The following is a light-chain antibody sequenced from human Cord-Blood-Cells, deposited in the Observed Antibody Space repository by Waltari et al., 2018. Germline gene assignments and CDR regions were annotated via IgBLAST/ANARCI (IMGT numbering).Light chain of an antibody. J-gene: IGLJ2*01. CDR3: CSYAGSSTV. CDR2: EGS. CDR1: SSDVGSFNL. Sequence: QSALTQPASVSGSPGQAITISCTGTSSDVGSFNLVSWYQHHPAKAPKLMIYEGSKRPSGVSNRFSGSKSGNTASLTISGLQAEDEADYYCCSYAGSSTVFGGGTKLTVL. V-gene: IGLV2-23*01.